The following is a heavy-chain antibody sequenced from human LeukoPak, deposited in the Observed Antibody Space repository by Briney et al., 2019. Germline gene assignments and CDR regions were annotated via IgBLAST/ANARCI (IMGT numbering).Heavy chain of an antibody. CDR1: GFTFSSYG. J-gene: IGHJ4*02. Sequence: GGTLRLSCAASGFTFSSYGMSWVRQAPGKGLEYVSAVSGSGDSTYYADSVKGRFTISRDNSKNTLYLQMNSLRAEDTAVYYCAKESSSWSALDYWGQGTLVTVSS. CDR2: VSGSGDST. V-gene: IGHV3-23*01. D-gene: IGHD6-13*01. CDR3: AKESSSWSALDY.